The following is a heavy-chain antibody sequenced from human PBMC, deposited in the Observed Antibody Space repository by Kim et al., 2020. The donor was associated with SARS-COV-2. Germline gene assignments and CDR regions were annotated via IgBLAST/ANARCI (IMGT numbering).Heavy chain of an antibody. CDR3: AAPGGVQLWPPLWYYYGMDV. CDR1: GFTFTSSA. V-gene: IGHV1-58*01. Sequence: SVKVSCKASGFTFTSSAVQWVRQARGQRLEWIGWIVVGSGNTNYAQKFQERVTITRDMSTSTAYMELSSLRSEDTAVYYCAAPGGVQLWPPLWYYYGMDVWGQGTTVTVSS. D-gene: IGHD5-18*01. J-gene: IGHJ6*02. CDR2: IVVGSGNT.